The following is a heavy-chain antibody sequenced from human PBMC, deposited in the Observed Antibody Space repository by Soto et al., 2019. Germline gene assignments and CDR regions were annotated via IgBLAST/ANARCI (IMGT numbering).Heavy chain of an antibody. CDR2: MNPNSGNT. Sequence: ASVKVSCKASGYTFTSYDINWVRQATGQGLEWMGWMNPNSGNTGYAQKFQGRVTMTRNTSISTAYMELSSLRSEDTAVYYCARGVTLYYGMDVWGQGTTVTVSS. CDR1: GYTFTSYD. D-gene: IGHD4-4*01. J-gene: IGHJ6*02. V-gene: IGHV1-8*01. CDR3: ARGVTLYYGMDV.